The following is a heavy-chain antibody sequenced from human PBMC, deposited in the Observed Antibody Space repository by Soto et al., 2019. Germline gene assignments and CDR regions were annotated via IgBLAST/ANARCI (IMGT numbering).Heavy chain of an antibody. Sequence: ASVKVSCKASGYTFTSYYMHWVRQAPGQGLEWMGIINPSGGSTSYAQKFQGRVTMTRDTSTSTVYMELGSLRSEDTAVYYCAREFGSTVFDYWGQGTLVTVSS. CDR2: INPSGGST. CDR1: GYTFTSYY. CDR3: AREFGSTVFDY. J-gene: IGHJ4*02. D-gene: IGHD3-10*01. V-gene: IGHV1-46*01.